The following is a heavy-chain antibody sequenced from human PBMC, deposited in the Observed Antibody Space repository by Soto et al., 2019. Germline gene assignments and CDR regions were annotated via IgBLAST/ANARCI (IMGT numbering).Heavy chain of an antibody. Sequence: LSLTCTVSGGSISSGGYYWSWIRQHPGKGLEWIGYIYYSGSTYYNPSLKSRVTISVDTSKNQFSLKLSSVTAADTAVYYCARFPTYYDSSGYYPYYYYGMDVWGQGTTVTVSS. CDR2: IYYSGST. D-gene: IGHD3-22*01. V-gene: IGHV4-31*03. CDR3: ARFPTYYDSSGYYPYYYYGMDV. J-gene: IGHJ6*02. CDR1: GGSISSGGYY.